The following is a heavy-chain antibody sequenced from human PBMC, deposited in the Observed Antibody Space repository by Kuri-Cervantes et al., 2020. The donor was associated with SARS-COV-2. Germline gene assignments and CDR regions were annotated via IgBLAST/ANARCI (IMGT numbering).Heavy chain of an antibody. CDR2: ISSSSSYI. CDR1: GFTFSSYS. J-gene: IGHJ4*02. CDR3: ARAGRWELPD. Sequence: GESLKISCAASGFTFSSYSMNWVRQAPGKGLEWVSSISSSSSYIYYADSVKGRFTISRDNAKNSLYLQMNSLRAEDTAVYYCARAGRWELPDWGQGTLVTVSS. V-gene: IGHV3-21*01. D-gene: IGHD1-26*01.